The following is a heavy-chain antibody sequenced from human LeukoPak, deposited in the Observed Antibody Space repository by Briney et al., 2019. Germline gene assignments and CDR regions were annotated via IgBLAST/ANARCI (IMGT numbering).Heavy chain of an antibody. CDR2: ISGSGGST. Sequence: GGSLRLSCAASGFTFSSYAMSWVRQAPGKGLEWVSAISGSGGSTYYADSVKGRFTISRDNSKNTLYLQMSSLRAEDTAVYYCAKDMDIGYCSGGSCYSAARSAFDIWGQGTMVTVSS. CDR1: GFTFSSYA. CDR3: AKDMDIGYCSGGSCYSAARSAFDI. V-gene: IGHV3-23*01. D-gene: IGHD2-15*01. J-gene: IGHJ3*02.